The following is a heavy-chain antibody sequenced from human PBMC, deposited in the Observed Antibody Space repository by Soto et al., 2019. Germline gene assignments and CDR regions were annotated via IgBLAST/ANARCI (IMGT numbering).Heavy chain of an antibody. CDR3: VRARIDY. CDR1: GFTFNNYW. V-gene: IGHV3-7*03. CDR2: IKEDGSEK. Sequence: EVQLVESGGGLVQPGGSLRLFCAASGFTFNNYWMTWVRQAPGKGLEWVATIKEDGSEKYYGESVRGRFTISRDNAKNSLYLQMNSLSVEDTAVYYCVRARIDYWGQGTLVSVSP. J-gene: IGHJ4*02.